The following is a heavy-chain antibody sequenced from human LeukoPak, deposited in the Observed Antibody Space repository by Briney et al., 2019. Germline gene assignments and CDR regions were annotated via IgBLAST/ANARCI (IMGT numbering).Heavy chain of an antibody. CDR2: ISYDGSNK. CDR1: GFTFSSYA. J-gene: IGHJ6*03. V-gene: IGHV3-30*04. Sequence: GGSLRLSCAASGFTFSSYAMHWVRQAPGKGLEWVAVISYDGSNKYYADSVKGRFTISRDNSKNTLYLQMNSLRAEDTAVYYCARDRIVVVPAAILEDYYYYYYMDVWGKGTTVTVSS. D-gene: IGHD2-2*01. CDR3: ARDRIVVVPAAILEDYYYYYYMDV.